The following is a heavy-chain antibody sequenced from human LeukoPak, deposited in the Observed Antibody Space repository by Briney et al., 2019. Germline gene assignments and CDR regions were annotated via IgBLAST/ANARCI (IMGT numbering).Heavy chain of an antibody. V-gene: IGHV4-39*01. CDR2: IHYSGTT. D-gene: IGHD3-10*01. CDR3: VRRVDYYGSGSYFYYDY. CDR1: GGSISSSGYY. Sequence: SETLSLTCTVAGGSISSSGYYWDWIRQPPGQGLDWIGTIHYSGTTFYKSSLESRLTMSVDTSKNQSSLKLSSVTAADTAVYYCVRRVDYYGSGSYFYYDYWGQGTLVTVSS. J-gene: IGHJ4*02.